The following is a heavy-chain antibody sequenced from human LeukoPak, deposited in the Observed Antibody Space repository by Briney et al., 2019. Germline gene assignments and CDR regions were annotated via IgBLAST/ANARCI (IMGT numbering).Heavy chain of an antibody. J-gene: IGHJ4*02. CDR3: ARPLESRGGYSY. D-gene: IGHD5-24*01. V-gene: IGHV5-51*01. CDR2: IYPSDSET. Sequence: GESLKISCKASGYSFITYWIGWVRQVPGKGLEWMGFIYPSDSETRYSPSFQGQVTISADRSISTAYLQWRSLKASDTAIYYCARPLESRGGYSYWGQGTLVTVSS. CDR1: GYSFITYW.